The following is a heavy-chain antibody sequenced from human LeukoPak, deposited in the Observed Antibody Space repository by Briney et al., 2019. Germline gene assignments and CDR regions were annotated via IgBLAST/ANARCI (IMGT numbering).Heavy chain of an antibody. D-gene: IGHD3-10*01. CDR2: INSDGSST. V-gene: IGHV3-74*01. CDR3: ARVGLLWFGEPFDAFDI. Sequence: GGSLRLSCAASGFTFSSYWMHWVRQAPGKGLVWVSRINSDGSSTSYADSVKGRFTISRDNAKNTLYLQMNSLRAEDTAVYYCARVGLLWFGEPFDAFDIWGQGTMVTVSS. J-gene: IGHJ3*02. CDR1: GFTFSSYW.